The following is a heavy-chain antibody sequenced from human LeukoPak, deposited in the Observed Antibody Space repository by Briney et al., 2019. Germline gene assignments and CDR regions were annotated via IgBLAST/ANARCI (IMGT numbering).Heavy chain of an antibody. J-gene: IGHJ4*02. V-gene: IGHV3-53*01. CDR3: ARGRGYRDYDRPLDY. Sequence: GGSLRLSCAASGFTVSSNYMNWVRQAPGKGLEWVSVITSGGNTYFADSVKGQFTTSRDNSKNTLYVQMNSLRAEDTAIYYCARGRGYRDYDRPLDYWGQGTLVTVSS. CDR1: GFTVSSNY. CDR2: ITSGGNT. D-gene: IGHD5-12*01.